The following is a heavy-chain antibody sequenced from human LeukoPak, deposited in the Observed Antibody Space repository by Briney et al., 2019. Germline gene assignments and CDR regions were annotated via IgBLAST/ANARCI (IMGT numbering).Heavy chain of an antibody. D-gene: IGHD3-3*01. J-gene: IGHJ3*02. CDR3: ARGPDLLLEWLGAFDI. Sequence: GGSLRLSCAASGFTFSTAWMSWVRQAPGKGLEWVGRIKSKTHGGTTDYAAPVKGRFTISRDDSKNTLYLQMNSLRAEDTAVYYCARGPDLLLEWLGAFDIWGQGTMVTVSS. CDR1: GFTFSTAW. CDR2: IKSKTHGGTT. V-gene: IGHV3-15*01.